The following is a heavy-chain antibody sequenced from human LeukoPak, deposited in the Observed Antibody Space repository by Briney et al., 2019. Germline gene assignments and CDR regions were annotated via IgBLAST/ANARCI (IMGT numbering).Heavy chain of an antibody. CDR2: ISDSGGAT. CDR3: AKGDCGIDCSVFDY. V-gene: IGHV3-23*01. Sequence: GGALRLSCAASGFTFSNYAMTWVRQVPGKGLQWVSLISDSGGATYYADSVRGRFTISRDNSKNTLYLQMNSLRADDTAMYYCAKGDCGIDCSVFDYWGRGTLVTVSS. J-gene: IGHJ4*02. CDR1: GFTFSNYA. D-gene: IGHD2-21*02.